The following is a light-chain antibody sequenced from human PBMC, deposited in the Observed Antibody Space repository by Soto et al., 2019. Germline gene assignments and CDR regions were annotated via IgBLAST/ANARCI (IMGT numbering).Light chain of an antibody. V-gene: IGKV1-39*01. CDR1: PSVSSY. CDR2: ASS. J-gene: IGKJ5*01. CDR3: QQSYSLLGT. Sequence: DIQMTPSPASLSASVGDKVTITCRASPSVSSYLNWYQQKPGKAPKLLIYASSSLQSGVPSRFSGSGSGTDFTLTINSLQPEDFATYYCQQSYSLLGTFGQGTRLEIK.